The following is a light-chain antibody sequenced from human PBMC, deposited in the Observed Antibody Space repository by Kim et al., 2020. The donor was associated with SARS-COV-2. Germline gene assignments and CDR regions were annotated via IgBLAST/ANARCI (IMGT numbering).Light chain of an antibody. CDR3: QQYNNWPPTWT. Sequence: PGDGATLSCRASQTISINLAWYQQKPGQAPRLLIYGASTRATGCPARFSGSGSGTDFTLTISSLQSEDFAVYYCQQYNNWPPTWTIGQGTRVEIK. CDR2: GAS. V-gene: IGKV3-15*01. J-gene: IGKJ1*01. CDR1: QTISIN.